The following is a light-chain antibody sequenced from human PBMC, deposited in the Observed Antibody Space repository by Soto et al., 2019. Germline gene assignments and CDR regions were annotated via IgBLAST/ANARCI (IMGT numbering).Light chain of an antibody. CDR1: QPVTNY. CDR3: QESYIAPWT. Sequence: DIQMTQSPSSLSASVGDRVTITCRASQPVTNYLSWYQQKPGKAPKLFIYAASRLQSGFPSRFSGGGCGTDCTLTISSLLPEDFATYYCQESYIAPWTFGQGSKVDIK. V-gene: IGKV1-39*01. J-gene: IGKJ1*01. CDR2: AAS.